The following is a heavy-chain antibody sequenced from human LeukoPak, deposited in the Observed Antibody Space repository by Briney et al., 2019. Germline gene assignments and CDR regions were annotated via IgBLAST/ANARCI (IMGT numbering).Heavy chain of an antibody. CDR2: IRSKAYGGTT. D-gene: IGHD2-21*02. CDR3: TRDRVDDCGGDCSPFDY. J-gene: IGHJ4*02. V-gene: IGHV3-49*03. CDR1: GFTFGDYA. Sequence: GGSLRLSCTASGFTFGDYAMSWFRQAPGKGLEWVGFIRSKAYGGTTEYAASVKGRFTISRDDSKSIAYLQMNSLKTEDTAVYYCTRDRVDDCGGDCSPFDYWGQGTLVTVSS.